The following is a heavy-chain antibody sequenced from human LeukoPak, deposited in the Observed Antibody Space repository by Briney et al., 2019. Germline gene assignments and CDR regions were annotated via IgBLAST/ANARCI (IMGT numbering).Heavy chain of an antibody. CDR3: AGRVPLTDY. J-gene: IGHJ4*02. Sequence: SETLSLTCTVSGGSISSYYWSWIRQPPGKGLEWIGSIYYSGSTYYNPSLKSRVTISVDTSKNQFSLKLSSVTAADTAVYYCAGRVPLTDYWGQGTLVTVSS. CDR1: GGSISSYY. CDR2: IYYSGST. V-gene: IGHV4-39*07. D-gene: IGHD3-9*01.